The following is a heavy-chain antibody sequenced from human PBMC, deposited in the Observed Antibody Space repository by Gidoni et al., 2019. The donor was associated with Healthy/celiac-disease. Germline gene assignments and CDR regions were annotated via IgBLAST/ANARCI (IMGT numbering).Heavy chain of an antibody. CDR1: GFTFSSYG. Sequence: QVQLVESGGGVVQPGRSLRLSCAASGFTFSSYGMHWVRQAPGKGLEWGAVISYDGSNKYYADSVKGRFTISRDNSKNTLYLQMNSLRAEDTAVYYCAKEKVVPAAPSTPLFDPWGQGTLVTVSS. CDR3: AKEKVVPAAPSTPLFDP. V-gene: IGHV3-30*18. J-gene: IGHJ5*02. CDR2: ISYDGSNK. D-gene: IGHD2-2*01.